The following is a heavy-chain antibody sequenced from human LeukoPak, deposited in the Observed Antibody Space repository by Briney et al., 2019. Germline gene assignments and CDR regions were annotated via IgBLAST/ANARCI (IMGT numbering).Heavy chain of an antibody. CDR1: GYTFTSYD. D-gene: IGHD2-15*01. CDR2: MNPNSGNT. V-gene: IGHV1-8*01. CDR3: ARDCSGGSCYGY. J-gene: IGHJ4*02. Sequence: SVKVSCKASGYTFTSYDINWVRQATCQGLEWMGWMNPNSGNTGYAQKFQGRVTMTRNTSISTAYMELSSLRSEDTAVYYCARDCSGGSCYGYWGQGTLVTVSS.